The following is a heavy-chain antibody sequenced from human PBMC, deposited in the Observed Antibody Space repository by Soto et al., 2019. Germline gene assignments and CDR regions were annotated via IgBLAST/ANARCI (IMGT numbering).Heavy chain of an antibody. D-gene: IGHD5-12*01. CDR1: GGSISTYY. V-gene: IGHV4-59*01. J-gene: IGHJ6*02. CDR2: IYYGGSA. CDR3: ATRGGYTVYYYYGMDV. Sequence: SETLSLTCTVSGGSISTYYWNWIRQPPGKGLEWIGYIYYGGSANYNPSLKSRVTISVDTSKKQFSLKLSSVTAADTAVYYCATRGGYTVYYYYGMDVWGQGTTVTVSS.